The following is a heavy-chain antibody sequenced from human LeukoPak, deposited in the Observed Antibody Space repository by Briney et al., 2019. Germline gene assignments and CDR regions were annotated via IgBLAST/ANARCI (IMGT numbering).Heavy chain of an antibody. Sequence: GGSLRLSCAASGFTFSSYSMNWVRQAPGKGLEWVTSISSSSSYMYYADSVKGRFTISRGNAKNSLYLQMNSLRAEDTAVYYCARDPREYYYYYYMDVWGKGTTVTVSS. J-gene: IGHJ6*03. V-gene: IGHV3-21*01. D-gene: IGHD5-24*01. CDR3: ARDPREYYYYYYMDV. CDR2: ISSSSSYM. CDR1: GFTFSSYS.